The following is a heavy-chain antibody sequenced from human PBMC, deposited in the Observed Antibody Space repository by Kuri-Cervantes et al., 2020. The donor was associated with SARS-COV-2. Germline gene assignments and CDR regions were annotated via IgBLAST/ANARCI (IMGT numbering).Heavy chain of an antibody. V-gene: IGHV3-11*06. Sequence: GESLKISCAASGFTFSDYYMSWTRQAPGKGLEWVSYISSSSSYTNYADSVKGRFTISRDNAKNTLYLQMNSLRAEDTAVYYCARGLEGRPPVTTSHFDYWGQGTLVTVSS. CDR2: ISSSSSYT. D-gene: IGHD4-17*01. CDR1: GFTFSDYY. J-gene: IGHJ4*02. CDR3: ARGLEGRPPVTTSHFDY.